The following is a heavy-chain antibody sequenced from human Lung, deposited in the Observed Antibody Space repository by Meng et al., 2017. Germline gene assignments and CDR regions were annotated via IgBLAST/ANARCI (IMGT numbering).Heavy chain of an antibody. CDR3: ARGGVTTDD. CDR1: GFTFSSYW. D-gene: IGHD4-17*01. V-gene: IGHV3-74*01. Sequence: EVELVESGGGLVQPGGSLRLSCAASGFTFSSYWMHWVRQAPGKGLVWVSRITGDGSSTIYADSVQGRFTMSRDNAKNTLSLQMNSLRAEDTAVYYCARGGVTTDDWGQGTLVTVSS. CDR2: ITGDGSST. J-gene: IGHJ4*02.